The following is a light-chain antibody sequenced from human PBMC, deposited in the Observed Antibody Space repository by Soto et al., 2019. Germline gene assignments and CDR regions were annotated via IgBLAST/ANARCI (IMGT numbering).Light chain of an antibody. V-gene: IGKV3-15*01. J-gene: IGKJ4*01. CDR3: QHYTAWPLT. CDR2: AAT. Sequence: EIVMTQSPVTLSVSPGERATLSCRASQTVYNNLAWYQQKPGQVPRLLIYAATTRATGFPARFSGSGSGTEFTLTISSLQSEDFAVYYCQHYTAWPLTFGGGTKVEIK. CDR1: QTVYNN.